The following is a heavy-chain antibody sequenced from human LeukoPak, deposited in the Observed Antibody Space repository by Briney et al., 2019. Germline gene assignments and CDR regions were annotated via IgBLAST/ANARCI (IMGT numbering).Heavy chain of an antibody. J-gene: IGHJ5*02. CDR3: ARGGYYPAAAGTINWFDP. V-gene: IGHV7-4-1*02. D-gene: IGHD6-13*01. Sequence: GASVKVSCKASGYTFTSYAMNWVRQAPGQGLEWMGWINTNTGNPTYAQGFTGRFVFSLDTSVSTAYLQWSSLKASDTAMYYCARGGYYPAAAGTINWFDPWGQGTLVTVSS. CDR1: GYTFTSYA. CDR2: INTNTGNP.